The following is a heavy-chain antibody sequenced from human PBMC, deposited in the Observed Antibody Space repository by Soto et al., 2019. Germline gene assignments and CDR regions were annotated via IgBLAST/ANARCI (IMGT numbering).Heavy chain of an antibody. V-gene: IGHV3-48*02. Sequence: EVQLVESGGGLVQPGGSLRLSCAASGFTFSAYTMNWVRQAPGKGLEWLSYITPGSNTIYYADSVKGRFTVSRDNAKNSLYLLMNSLRDEDTAVYYCARDLGGSATLGYWGQGTLVTVSS. J-gene: IGHJ4*02. D-gene: IGHD6-25*01. CDR2: ITPGSNTI. CDR3: ARDLGGSATLGY. CDR1: GFTFSAYT.